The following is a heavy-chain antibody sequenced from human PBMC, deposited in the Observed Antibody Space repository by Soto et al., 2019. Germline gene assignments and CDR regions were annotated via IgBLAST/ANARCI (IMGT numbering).Heavy chain of an antibody. Sequence: SETLSLTCVVSGGSITSYHWSWIRQFPGKGLEWIAYTAYTGNTNYNPSLKSRVTISMDTSKNQVSLKLSSVTAADTAVYFCARDQGYCSSTSCFGRGYGMAVWGQGTTVTVSS. CDR1: GGSITSYH. J-gene: IGHJ6*02. CDR2: TAYTGNT. CDR3: ARDQGYCSSTSCFGRGYGMAV. D-gene: IGHD2-2*01. V-gene: IGHV4-59*12.